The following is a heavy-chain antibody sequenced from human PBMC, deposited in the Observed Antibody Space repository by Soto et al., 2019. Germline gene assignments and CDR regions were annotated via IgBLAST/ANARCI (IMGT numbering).Heavy chain of an antibody. CDR1: GGTFSSYA. V-gene: IGHV1-69*01. Sequence: QVQLVQSGAEVKKPGSSVKVSCKVYGGTFSSYAISWVRQAPGQGLEWMGGIIPIFGTANYGQKFQGRVTITADESTSSAYMELGSLRSEDTAVYYGARGGWLQEDYWGKGTLVTVSS. J-gene: IGHJ4*02. CDR2: IIPIFGTA. D-gene: IGHD5-12*01. CDR3: ARGGWLQEDY.